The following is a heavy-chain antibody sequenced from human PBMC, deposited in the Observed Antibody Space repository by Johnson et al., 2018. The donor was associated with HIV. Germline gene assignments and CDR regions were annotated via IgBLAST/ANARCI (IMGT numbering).Heavy chain of an antibody. D-gene: IGHD6-19*01. CDR2: ISYNSGKK. CDR1: EFTFSHFA. J-gene: IGHJ3*02. CDR3: AREGEQWLDPPLAFDI. V-gene: IGHV3-30*04. Sequence: QVHLVESGGGVVQPGGSLRIFCAVSEFTFSHFAMHWVRLAPGKGLQWVAVISYNSGKKYYADSVKGRFTISRDNSKNTLYLQMNSLRAEDTAVYYCAREGEQWLDPPLAFDIWGQGTMVTVSS.